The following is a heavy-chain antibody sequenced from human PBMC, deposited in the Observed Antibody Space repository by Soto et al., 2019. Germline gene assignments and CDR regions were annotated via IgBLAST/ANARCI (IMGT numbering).Heavy chain of an antibody. D-gene: IGHD6-13*01. CDR3: ATLDAYSSSWNYYHYCMDV. CDR1: GGTFSSYA. Sequence: SVKVSCKASGGTFSSYAISWVRQAPGQGLEWMGGIIPIFGTANYAQKFQGRVTITADESTSTAYMELSSLRSEDTAVYYCATLDAYSSSWNYYHYCMDVWGQRTTVTVSS. CDR2: IIPIFGTA. J-gene: IGHJ6*02. V-gene: IGHV1-69*13.